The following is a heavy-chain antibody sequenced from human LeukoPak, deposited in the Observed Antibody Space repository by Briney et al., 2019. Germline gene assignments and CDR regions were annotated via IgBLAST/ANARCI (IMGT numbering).Heavy chain of an antibody. CDR1: GFTFSSYG. V-gene: IGHV3-23*01. CDR3: ARDRLLDNYFHYMDV. D-gene: IGHD1-26*01. CDR2: ISGSGGST. J-gene: IGHJ6*03. Sequence: PGGSLRLSCAASGFTFSSYGMSWVRQAPGKGLEWVSAISGSGGSTYYADSVKGWFTISRDNSKNTLYLQMNSLRAEDTALYFCARDRLLDNYFHYMDVWGKGTTVTVSS.